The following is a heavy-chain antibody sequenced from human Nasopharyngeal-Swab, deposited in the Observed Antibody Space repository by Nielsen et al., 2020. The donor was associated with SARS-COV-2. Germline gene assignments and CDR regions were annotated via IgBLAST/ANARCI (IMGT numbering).Heavy chain of an antibody. CDR3: ARGGADCSSTSCYVSYYYYYMDV. CDR1: GFTFSSYS. Sequence: GESLKISCAASGFTFSSYSMNWVRQAPGKGLEWVSYISSSSSTIYYADSVKGRFTISRDNAENSLYLQMNSLRAEDTAVYYCARGGADCSSTSCYVSYYYYYMDVWGKGTTVTVSS. J-gene: IGHJ6*03. CDR2: ISSSSSTI. V-gene: IGHV3-48*01. D-gene: IGHD2-2*01.